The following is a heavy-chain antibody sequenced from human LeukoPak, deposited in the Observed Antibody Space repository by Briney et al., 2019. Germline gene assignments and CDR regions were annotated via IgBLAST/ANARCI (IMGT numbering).Heavy chain of an antibody. J-gene: IGHJ5*02. D-gene: IGHD3-10*01. CDR2: IYYSGST. CDR1: GYSISSGYY. Sequence: PSETLSLTCSVSGYSISSGYYWAWIRQPPGKGLEWIGYIYYSGSTNYNPSLKSRVTISVDTSKNQFSLKLSSVTAADTAVYYCARGEGSGSYYSWFDPWGQGTLVTVSS. CDR3: ARGEGSGSYYSWFDP. V-gene: IGHV4-61*01.